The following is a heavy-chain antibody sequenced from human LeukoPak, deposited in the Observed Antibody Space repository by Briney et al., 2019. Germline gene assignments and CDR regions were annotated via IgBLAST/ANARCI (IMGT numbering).Heavy chain of an antibody. V-gene: IGHV4-30-4*08. D-gene: IGHD5-24*01. CDR1: GGSVSSGSYY. Sequence: SETLSLTCTVSGGSVSSGSYYWSWIRQPPGKGLEWIGYIYYSGSTYYNPSLKSRVTISVDTSKNQFSLKLSSVTAADTAVYYCAREDGSSWGQGTLVTVSS. CDR2: IYYSGST. J-gene: IGHJ5*02. CDR3: AREDGSS.